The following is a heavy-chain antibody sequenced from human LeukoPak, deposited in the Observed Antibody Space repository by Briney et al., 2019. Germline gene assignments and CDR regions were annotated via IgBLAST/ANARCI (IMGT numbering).Heavy chain of an antibody. D-gene: IGHD4-17*01. CDR2: INPRSST. J-gene: IGHJ4*02. CDR3: ARAIRGDYGPNQRDN. CDR1: GFTFTNYH. V-gene: IGHV1-46*01. Sequence: GASVKVSCKASGFTFTNYHMHWVRQAPGQGLEWMGIINPRSSTSYAQKFQGRVTMTRDTSTSTVYMELSSLRSEDTAVYYCARAIRGDYGPNQRDNWGQGTLVTVSS.